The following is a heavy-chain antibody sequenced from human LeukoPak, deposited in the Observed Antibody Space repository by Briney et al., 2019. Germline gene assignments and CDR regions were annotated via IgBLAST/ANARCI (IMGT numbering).Heavy chain of an antibody. D-gene: IGHD3-10*01. Sequence: RAGGSLRLPCGASGFTFSDYYMGWIRQAPGKGLEWVSYISNGASTIYYVDSVKGRFTISRDNAKNSLYLQMNSLRAEDTAVYYCAKDYRTFGLLDSWGQGTLVTVSS. J-gene: IGHJ4*02. V-gene: IGHV3-11*01. CDR2: ISNGASTI. CDR1: GFTFSDYY. CDR3: AKDYRTFGLLDS.